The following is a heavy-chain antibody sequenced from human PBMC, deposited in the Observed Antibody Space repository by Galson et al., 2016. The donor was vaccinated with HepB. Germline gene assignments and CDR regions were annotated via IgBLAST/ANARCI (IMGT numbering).Heavy chain of an antibody. V-gene: IGHV1-18*01. Sequence: SVKVSCKASGYTFTSYGISWVRQAPGQGLEWMGWINTYNGNTNYAQKLQGRVTMTTDTSTNTACMELKSLRSDDTAVYYCARDAGSGWKDYYYYIMDVWGQGTPVTVSS. CDR3: ARDAGSGWKDYYYYIMDV. D-gene: IGHD6-19*01. CDR2: INTYNGNT. J-gene: IGHJ6*02. CDR1: GYTFTSYG.